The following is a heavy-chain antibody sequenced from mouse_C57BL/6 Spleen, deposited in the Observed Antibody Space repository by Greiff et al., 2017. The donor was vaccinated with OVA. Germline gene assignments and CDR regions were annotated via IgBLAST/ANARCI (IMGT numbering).Heavy chain of an antibody. CDR1: GYTFTSYW. Sequence: VQLQQPGAELVKPGASVKMSCKASGYTFTSYWITWVKQRPGQGLEWIGDIYPGSGSTNYNEKFKSKATLTVDTSSSTAYMQLSSLTSEDSAVYYGARMGRDYYSLDYWGQGTTLTVSS. CDR2: IYPGSGST. D-gene: IGHD2-12*01. V-gene: IGHV1-55*01. J-gene: IGHJ2*01. CDR3: ARMGRDYYSLDY.